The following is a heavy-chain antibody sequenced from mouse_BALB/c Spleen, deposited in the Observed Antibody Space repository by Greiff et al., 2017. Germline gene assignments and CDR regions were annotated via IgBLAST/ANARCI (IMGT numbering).Heavy chain of an antibody. J-gene: IGHJ3*01. CDR2: IYPGNSDT. D-gene: IGHD4-1*02. CDR1: GYTFTSYW. Sequence: VQLQQSGTVLARPGASVKMSCKASGYTFTSYWMYWVKQRPGQGLEWIGAIYPGNSDTSYNQKFKGKAKLTAVTSTSTAYMELSSLTNEDSAVYYCATSQLGRGAYWGQGTLVTVSA. V-gene: IGHV1-5*01. CDR3: ATSQLGRGAY.